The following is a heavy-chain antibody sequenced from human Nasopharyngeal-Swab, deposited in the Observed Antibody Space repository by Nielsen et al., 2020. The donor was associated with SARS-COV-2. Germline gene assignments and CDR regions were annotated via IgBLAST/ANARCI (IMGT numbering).Heavy chain of an antibody. V-gene: IGHV4-59*04. CDR2: IYYSGST. Sequence: GSLRLSCTVSGGSISSYYWSWIRQPPGKGLEWIGYIYYSGSTYYNPSLKSRVTISVDTSKNQFSLKLSSVTAADTAVYYCGLSSSLGDYYYYYGMDVWGQGTTVTVSS. CDR1: GGSISSYY. J-gene: IGHJ6*02. D-gene: IGHD6-13*01. CDR3: GLSSSLGDYYYYYGMDV.